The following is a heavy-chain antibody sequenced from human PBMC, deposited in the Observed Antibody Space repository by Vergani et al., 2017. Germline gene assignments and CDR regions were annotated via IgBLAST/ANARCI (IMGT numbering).Heavy chain of an antibody. CDR1: GFTFGDYD. CDR3: ARRGSGNTYYFDY. Sequence: EEQLVESGGGLVKPGGSLRLSCAASGFTFGDYDMNWVRQAPGKGLEWVSRVKWNGDSSVYADSVKGRFTISRDNAKNSLYLQMTSLRAEDTAFYYCARRGSGNTYYFDYWGQGALVTVSS. D-gene: IGHD3-10*01. J-gene: IGHJ4*02. V-gene: IGHV3-20*04. CDR2: VKWNGDSS.